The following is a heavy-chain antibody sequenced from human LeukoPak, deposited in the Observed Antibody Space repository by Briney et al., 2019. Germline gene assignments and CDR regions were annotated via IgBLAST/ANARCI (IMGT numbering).Heavy chain of an antibody. CDR2: IKQDGSEK. CDR3: EAFYYDESGWGDASDM. Sequence: PGGSLRLSCAASGFTFSSYWMSWVRQAPGKGLEWVANIKQDGSEKYYVDSVKGRLTISRDNAKKSLYLQMNRLRAEDTAVYYCEAFYYDESGWGDASDMWGQGTMVTVSS. J-gene: IGHJ3*02. V-gene: IGHV3-7*01. CDR1: GFTFSSYW. D-gene: IGHD3-16*01.